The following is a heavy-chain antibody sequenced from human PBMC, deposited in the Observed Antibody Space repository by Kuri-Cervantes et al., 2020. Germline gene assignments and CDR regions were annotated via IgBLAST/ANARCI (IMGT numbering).Heavy chain of an antibody. V-gene: IGHV3-30-3*01. Sequence: GESLKISCAASGFTFSSYAMHWVRQAPGKGLEWVAVISYDGSNKYCADSVKGRFTISRDNSKNTLYLQMNSLRAEDTAVYYCARDFYLEPSSGWYLGYFQHWGQGTLVTVSS. D-gene: IGHD6-19*01. CDR1: GFTFSSYA. J-gene: IGHJ1*01. CDR2: ISYDGSNK. CDR3: ARDFYLEPSSGWYLGYFQH.